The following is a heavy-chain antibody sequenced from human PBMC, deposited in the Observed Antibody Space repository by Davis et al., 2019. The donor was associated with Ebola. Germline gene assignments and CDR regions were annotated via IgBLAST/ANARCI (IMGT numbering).Heavy chain of an antibody. CDR2: IYYSGST. V-gene: IGHV4-59*01. J-gene: IGHJ6*02. D-gene: IGHD1-14*01. CDR1: GGSISSYY. Sequence: SETLSLTCAVYGGSISSYYWSWIRQPPGKGLEWIGYIYYSGSTNYNPSLKSRVTISVDTSKNQFSLKLSSVTAADTAVYYCARVRTEYYYYGMDVWGQGTTVTVSS. CDR3: ARVRTEYYYYGMDV.